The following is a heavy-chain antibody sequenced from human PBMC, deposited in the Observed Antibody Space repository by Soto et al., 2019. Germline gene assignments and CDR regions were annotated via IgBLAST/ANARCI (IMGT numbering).Heavy chain of an antibody. Sequence: QLQLQESGPGLVKPSETLSLTCTVSGGSISSSSYYWGWIRQPPGKGLEWIGRIYYSGSTYYNPSLKSRVTLSVDTSKNQFSLKLSSVTAADTAVYYCARHQWELLDCWGQGTLVTVSS. V-gene: IGHV4-39*01. CDR1: GGSISSSSYY. D-gene: IGHD1-26*01. CDR3: ARHQWELLDC. J-gene: IGHJ4*02. CDR2: IYYSGST.